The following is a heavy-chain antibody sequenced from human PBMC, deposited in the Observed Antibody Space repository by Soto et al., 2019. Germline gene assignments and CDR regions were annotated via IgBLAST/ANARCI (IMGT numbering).Heavy chain of an antibody. CDR3: ARSMGSHDYGDYGEGYYYYGMDV. D-gene: IGHD4-17*01. Sequence: SETLSLTCTVSGGSISSGGYYWSWIRQHPGKGLEWIGYIYYSGSTYYNPSLKSRVTISVDRSKNQFSLKLSSVTAADTAVYYCARSMGSHDYGDYGEGYYYYGMDVWGQGTTVTVSS. CDR1: GGSISSGGYY. J-gene: IGHJ6*02. CDR2: IYYSGST. V-gene: IGHV4-31*03.